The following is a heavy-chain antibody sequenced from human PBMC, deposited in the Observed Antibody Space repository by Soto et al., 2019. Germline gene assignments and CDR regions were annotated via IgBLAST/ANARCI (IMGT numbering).Heavy chain of an antibody. D-gene: IGHD1-26*01. Sequence: QVQLVQSATEVKKPGASVKVSCKASGYAFSTYGISWVRQAPGQGLEWMGWISAYNGNTNYAQKLQDRVTMTTDTPTNTAYMEVRSLRSDDTAVYYCARSSGTSYIWFDPWGQGTLVIVSS. V-gene: IGHV1-18*01. J-gene: IGHJ5*02. CDR1: GYAFSTYG. CDR3: ARSSGTSYIWFDP. CDR2: ISAYNGNT.